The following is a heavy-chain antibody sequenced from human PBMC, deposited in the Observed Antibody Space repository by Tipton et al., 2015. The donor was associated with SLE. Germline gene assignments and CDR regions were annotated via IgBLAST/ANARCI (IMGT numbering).Heavy chain of an antibody. D-gene: IGHD2-15*01. Sequence: TLSLTCSVSGGSISGTNYYWDWIRQPPGKGPEWIGRITNNGNTYYIPSLQSRVTMSVDTSKNHFSLKLSSVTAADTAVYYCAGAWQGYCSGGTCYVLDYWGQGTLVTVSS. J-gene: IGHJ4*02. CDR2: ITNNGNT. V-gene: IGHV4-39*02. CDR1: GGSISGTNYY. CDR3: AGAWQGYCSGGTCYVLDY.